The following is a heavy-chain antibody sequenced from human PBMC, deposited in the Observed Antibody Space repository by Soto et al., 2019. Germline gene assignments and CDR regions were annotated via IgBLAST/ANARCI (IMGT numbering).Heavy chain of an antibody. Sequence: QVQLQESGPGLVKPSQTLSLTCIVSGGSISSGDYFWSWIRQHPGKGLEWIGYIYYSGSTYYNPTRKSRVTISVDTSKKRVSLKLSSVTAADTAVYYCARDKVGGAAGNVDSGMDVWGQGATVTVSS. CDR3: ARDKVGGAAGNVDSGMDV. D-gene: IGHD6-13*01. J-gene: IGHJ6*02. V-gene: IGHV4-31*03. CDR2: IYYSGST. CDR1: GGSISSGDYF.